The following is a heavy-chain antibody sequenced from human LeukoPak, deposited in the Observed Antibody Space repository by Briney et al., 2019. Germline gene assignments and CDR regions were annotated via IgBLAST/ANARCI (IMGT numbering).Heavy chain of an antibody. J-gene: IGHJ6*02. D-gene: IGHD6-13*01. V-gene: IGHV3-7*03. CDR3: AKDLGSSWYHYGMDV. CDR2: IQPDGRGS. Sequence: GGCLRLSCAASGFTFNNHWMTWVRQAPGKGLEWVANIQPDGRGSNFVDSVEGRFTISRDNAKNSLYLQTNSLRAEDTAVYYCAKDLGSSWYHYGMDVWGQGTTVTVSS. CDR1: GFTFNNHW.